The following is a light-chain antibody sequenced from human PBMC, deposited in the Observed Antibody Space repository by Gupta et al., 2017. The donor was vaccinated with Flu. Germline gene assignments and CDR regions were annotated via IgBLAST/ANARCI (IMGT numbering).Light chain of an antibody. J-gene: IGLJ2*01. CDR3: ATWDDSLNGQV. CDR2: NNN. Sequence: QSVLPQSPSSSATPRHRVTIFCSGRRSNIGTNAVNWYQQLPGTAPKLLIYNNNQRPSGVPDRFSGSKSGTSASLAISGLQSDDEAVYYCATWDDSLNGQVFGGGTDLSVL. CDR1: RSNIGTNA. V-gene: IGLV1-44*01.